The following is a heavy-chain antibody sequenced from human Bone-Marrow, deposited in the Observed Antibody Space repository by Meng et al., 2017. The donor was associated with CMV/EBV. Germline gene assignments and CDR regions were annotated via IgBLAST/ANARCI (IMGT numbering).Heavy chain of an antibody. D-gene: IGHD6-13*01. CDR3: ARGVRIAAAGTRGRFDP. CDR1: GGSISSSSYY. Sequence: GSLRLSCTVSGGSISSSSYYWGWIRQPPGKGLEWIGYIYYSGSTYYNPSLKSRVTISVDTSKNQFSLKLSSVTAADTAVYYCARGVRIAAAGTRGRFDPWGQGTLVTVSS. V-gene: IGHV4-39*07. J-gene: IGHJ5*02. CDR2: IYYSGST.